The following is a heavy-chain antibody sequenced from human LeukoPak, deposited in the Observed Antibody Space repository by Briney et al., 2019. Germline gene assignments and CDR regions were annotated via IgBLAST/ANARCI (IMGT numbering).Heavy chain of an antibody. J-gene: IGHJ3*02. Sequence: SETLSLTCTVSGGSISGGGYYWSWIRQPPGKGLEWIGYIYHSGSTYYNPSLKSRVTISVDRSKNQFSLKLSSVTAADTAVYYCARTSSSSSGFDIWGQGTMVTVSS. CDR3: ARTSSSSSGFDI. CDR2: IYHSGST. CDR1: GGSISGGGYY. V-gene: IGHV4-30-2*01. D-gene: IGHD6-6*01.